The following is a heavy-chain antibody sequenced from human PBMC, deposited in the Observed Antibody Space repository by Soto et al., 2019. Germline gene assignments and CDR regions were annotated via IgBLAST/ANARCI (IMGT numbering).Heavy chain of an antibody. CDR1: GGSISSGGYS. V-gene: IGHV4-30-2*01. CDR2: IYHSGST. CDR3: ARSRHSSGYYTYYFDY. J-gene: IGHJ4*02. Sequence: QLQLQESGSGLVKPSQTLSLTCAVSGGSISSGGYSWSWIRQPPGKGLEWIGYIYHSGSTYYNPSLKSRVTISVDRSKNQFSLKLSSVTAADTAVYYCARSRHSSGYYTYYFDYWGQGTLVTVSS. D-gene: IGHD3-22*01.